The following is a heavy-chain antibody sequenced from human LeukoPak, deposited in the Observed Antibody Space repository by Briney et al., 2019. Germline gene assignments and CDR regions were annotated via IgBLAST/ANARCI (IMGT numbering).Heavy chain of an antibody. CDR1: CGSISSYY. CDR3: ARQIAVAGTSGIFYYYGMDV. CDR2: IYYSGST. D-gene: IGHD6-19*01. J-gene: IGHJ6*02. V-gene: IGHV4-59*08. Sequence: SETLSLTCTVSCGSISSYYWSWIRQPPGKGLDWIGYIYYSGSTNYNPYLKSRVTISVDTSKNQFSLKLSSVTAADTAVYYCARQIAVAGTSGIFYYYGMDVWGQGTTVTVSS.